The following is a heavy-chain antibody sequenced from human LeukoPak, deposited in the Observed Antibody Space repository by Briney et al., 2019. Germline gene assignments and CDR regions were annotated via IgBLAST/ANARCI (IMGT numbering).Heavy chain of an antibody. V-gene: IGHV4-59*01. Sequence: SETLSLTCTVSGGSISSYYWSWIRQPPGKGLEWIGYIYYSGSTNYNPSLKSRVTISVDTSKNQFSLKLSSVTAADTAVYYCARDPYGDYFFDCWGQGTLVTVSS. CDR2: IYYSGST. D-gene: IGHD4-17*01. CDR3: ARDPYGDYFFDC. CDR1: GGSISSYY. J-gene: IGHJ4*02.